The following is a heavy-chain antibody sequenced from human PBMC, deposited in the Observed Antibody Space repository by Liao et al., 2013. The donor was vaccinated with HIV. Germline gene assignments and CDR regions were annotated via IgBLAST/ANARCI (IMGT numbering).Heavy chain of an antibody. Sequence: QVQLQESGPGLVKPSATLSLKCTISGGSISSYSWNWIRQSAGRGLEWIGRVSATGGTIYNPSLKSRVTISVDTSKRQLSLKVSSATVADTAMYYCALGEKGDTWYRVFESWGQGTLVTVPS. CDR2: VSATGGT. J-gene: IGHJ4*02. D-gene: IGHD6-13*01. V-gene: IGHV4-4*07. CDR3: ALGEKGDTWYRVFES. CDR1: GGSISSYS.